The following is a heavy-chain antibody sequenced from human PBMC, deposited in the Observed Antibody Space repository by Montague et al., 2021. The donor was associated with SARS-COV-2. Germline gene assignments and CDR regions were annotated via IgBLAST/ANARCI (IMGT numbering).Heavy chain of an antibody. V-gene: IGHV4-59*01. CDR3: ARAGGGSSYNYYGLDV. J-gene: IGHJ6*02. CDR2: VYYTGGT. Sequence: SETLSLTCSISGGSINSFYWNWIRQSPGKGLEWIGYVYYTGGTNYNPSLKSRATISVDKSKNQFSLTVGSVTAADTAVYYCARAGGGSSYNYYGLDVWDQGTTVTVSS. D-gene: IGHD2-15*01. CDR1: GGSINSFY.